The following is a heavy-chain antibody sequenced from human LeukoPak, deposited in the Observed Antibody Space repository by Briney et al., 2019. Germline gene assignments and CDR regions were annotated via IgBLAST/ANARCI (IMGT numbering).Heavy chain of an antibody. CDR1: GGSISSYY. Sequence: SETLSLTCTVSGGSISSYYWSWIRQPPGKGLEWIGYIYYSGSTNYNPSLKSRVTISVDTSENQFSLKLSSVTAADTAVYCCARATMIVVADAFDIWGQGTMVTVSS. CDR2: IYYSGST. D-gene: IGHD3-22*01. CDR3: ARATMIVVADAFDI. J-gene: IGHJ3*02. V-gene: IGHV4-59*01.